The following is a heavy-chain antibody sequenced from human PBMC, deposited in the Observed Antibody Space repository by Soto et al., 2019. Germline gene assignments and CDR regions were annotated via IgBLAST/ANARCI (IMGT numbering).Heavy chain of an antibody. CDR3: ASGLEGWNNAYFDY. Sequence: SETLSLTCTVSGGSINNYYWSWIRQPPGKGLEWIGYVYYTGRTNYNPSPKSRLSISVDTSKDQLFLNLRSVTAADTAVYYCASGLEGWNNAYFDYWGQGALVTVSS. J-gene: IGHJ4*02. V-gene: IGHV4-59*01. CDR1: GGSINNYY. D-gene: IGHD1-1*01. CDR2: VYYTGRT.